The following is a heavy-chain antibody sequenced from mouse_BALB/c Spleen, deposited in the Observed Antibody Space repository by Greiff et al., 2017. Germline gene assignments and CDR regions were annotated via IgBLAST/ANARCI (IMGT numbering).Heavy chain of an antibody. J-gene: IGHJ1*01. CDR1: GFTFSSFG. CDR2: ISSGSSTI. V-gene: IGHV5-17*02. Sequence: VQLKESGGGLVQPGGSRKLSCAASGFTFSSFGMHWVRQAPEKGLEWVAYISSGSSTIYYADTVKGRFTISRDNPKNTLFLQMTSLRSEDTAMYYCAREAGYYWYFDVWGAGTTVTVSS. D-gene: IGHD2-2*01. CDR3: AREAGYYWYFDV.